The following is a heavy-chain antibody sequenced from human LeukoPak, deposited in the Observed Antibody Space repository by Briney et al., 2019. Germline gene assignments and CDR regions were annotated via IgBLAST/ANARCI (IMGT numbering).Heavy chain of an antibody. Sequence: GGSLRLSCVASGSTVSSNYMSWVRQAPGKGLEWVSIIYSGGNTYYADSVKGRFTISRDNSKNTLYLQMNSLRAEDTAVYYCARVDIVATEGNDYWGQGTLVTVSS. CDR3: ARVDIVATEGNDY. J-gene: IGHJ4*02. V-gene: IGHV3-66*01. D-gene: IGHD5-12*01. CDR1: GSTVSSNY. CDR2: IYSGGNT.